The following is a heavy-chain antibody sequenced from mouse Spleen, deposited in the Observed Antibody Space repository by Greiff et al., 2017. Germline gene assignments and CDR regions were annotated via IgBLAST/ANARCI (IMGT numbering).Heavy chain of an antibody. CDR2: INPDNGGT. J-gene: IGHJ4*01. CDR3: ARGGSSYGMDY. CDR1: GFTFTDYD. Sequence: EVQLLESGPGLVKPGASLKIPCTASGFTFTDYDMSWVQQTPGKSLEWIGDINPDNGGTYYNQKFKGQATLTVDKASSTVYMQLRSLTSEDTAVYYCARGGSSYGMDYWGQGTSVTVSS. V-gene: IGHV1-18*01. D-gene: IGHD1-1*01.